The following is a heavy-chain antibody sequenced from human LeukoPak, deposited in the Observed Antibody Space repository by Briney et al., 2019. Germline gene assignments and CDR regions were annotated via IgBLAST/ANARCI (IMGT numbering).Heavy chain of an antibody. D-gene: IGHD3-10*01. Sequence: GASVKVSCKASGGTFSSYAISWVRQAPEQGLEWMGGIIPIFGTANYAQKFQGRVTITADESTSTAYMELSSLRSEDTAVYYCARDSGFPDAFDIWGQGTMVTVSS. CDR3: ARDSGFPDAFDI. J-gene: IGHJ3*02. CDR1: GGTFSSYA. CDR2: IIPIFGTA. V-gene: IGHV1-69*13.